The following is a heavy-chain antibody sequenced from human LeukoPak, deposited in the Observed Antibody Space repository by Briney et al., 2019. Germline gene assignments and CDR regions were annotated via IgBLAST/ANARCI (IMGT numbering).Heavy chain of an antibody. D-gene: IGHD1-14*01. J-gene: IGHJ4*02. CDR1: GDSFSRGSYY. CDR3: ARHSKIGGKSFDY. CDR2: IYYSGST. V-gene: IGHV4-61*01. Sequence: PSQTLSLTCTVSGDSFSRGSYYWSWIRQPPGKGLEWIGYIYYSGSTNYNPSLKSRVTISVDTSKNQFSLKLSSVTAADTAVYYCARHSKIGGKSFDYWGQGTLVTVSS.